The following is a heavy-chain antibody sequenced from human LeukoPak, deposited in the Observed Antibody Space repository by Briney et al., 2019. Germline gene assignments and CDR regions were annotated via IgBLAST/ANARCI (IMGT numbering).Heavy chain of an antibody. J-gene: IGHJ4*02. D-gene: IGHD5-12*01. V-gene: IGHV3-23*01. Sequence: PGGSLRVSCAASGFAFSTYAMTWVRQAPEKGLQWVSTISTSGRATYYADSVEGRFTISRDNSKNTLYLQMNSLRADDTAVYYCAKARGSSGYEQFDYWGQGTKVTVSP. CDR2: ISTSGRAT. CDR3: AKARGSSGYEQFDY. CDR1: GFAFSTYA.